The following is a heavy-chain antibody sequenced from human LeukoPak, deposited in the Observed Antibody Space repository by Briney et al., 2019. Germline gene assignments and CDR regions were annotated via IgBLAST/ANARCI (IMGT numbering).Heavy chain of an antibody. D-gene: IGHD3-9*01. CDR2: IYHSGST. J-gene: IGHJ4*02. Sequence: PSQTLSLTCAVSGGFISSGGYSWSWIRQPPGKGLEWIGYIYHSGSTYYNPSLKSRVTISVDRSKNQFSLKLSSVTAADTAVYYCARGAIRYFDWLSHFDYWGQGTLVTVSS. CDR1: GGFISSGGYS. V-gene: IGHV4-30-2*01. CDR3: ARGAIRYFDWLSHFDY.